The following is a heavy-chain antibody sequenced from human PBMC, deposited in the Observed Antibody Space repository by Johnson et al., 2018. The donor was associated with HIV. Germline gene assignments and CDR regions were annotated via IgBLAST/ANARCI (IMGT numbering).Heavy chain of an antibody. D-gene: IGHD6-13*01. CDR3: ARGKGAAAGLDTFDI. CDR1: GFTVSSNY. Sequence: VQLVESGGGLVQPGGSLRRSCAASGFTVSSNYMNWVRQAPGKGLERVALVYSGGSTDYADSIKGRFTISRDNARNSLYLQMSSLRAEDTALYYCARGKGAAAGLDTFDIWGQGTMVSVSS. CDR2: VYSGGST. J-gene: IGHJ3*02. V-gene: IGHV3-66*01.